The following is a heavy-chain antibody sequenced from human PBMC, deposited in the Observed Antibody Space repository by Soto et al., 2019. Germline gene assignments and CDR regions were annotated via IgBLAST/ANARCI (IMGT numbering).Heavy chain of an antibody. D-gene: IGHD3-3*01. CDR3: ARVLDDYGDVFDY. J-gene: IGHJ4*02. CDR2: IIPIFGTA. V-gene: IGHV1-69*13. Sequence: SVKVSCKASGGTFSSYAISWVRQAPGQGLEWMGGIIPIFGTANYAQKFQGRVTITADESTSTAYMELSSLRSEDTAVYYCARVLDDYGDVFDYWGQGTLVTVSS. CDR1: GGTFSSYA.